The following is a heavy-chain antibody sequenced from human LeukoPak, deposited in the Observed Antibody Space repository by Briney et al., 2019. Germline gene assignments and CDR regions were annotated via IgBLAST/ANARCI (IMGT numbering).Heavy chain of an antibody. J-gene: IGHJ4*02. V-gene: IGHV4-59*01. Sequence: SETLSLTCTVSGGSISSYYWSWIRQPPGKGLEWIGYIYYSGSTNYNPSLKSRVTISVDTSKNQFSLKLSSVTAADTAVYYCTRANPRSVYDILTGYYTVFGYWGQGTLVTVSS. CDR2: IYYSGST. D-gene: IGHD3-9*01. CDR1: GGSISSYY. CDR3: TRANPRSVYDILTGYYTVFGY.